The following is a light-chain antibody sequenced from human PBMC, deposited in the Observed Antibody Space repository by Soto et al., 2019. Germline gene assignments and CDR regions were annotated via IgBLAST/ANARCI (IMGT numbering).Light chain of an antibody. J-gene: IGKJ4*01. CDR3: QKFDAFPT. Sequence: DIQMTQSPSSLSASVGDRVTITCRARQAINNYLAWYQQKPGKVPTLLISAASTLQSGVPSRFSSSGSGTVFTITISSLQPYDVATFYCQKFDAFPTFGGLTKVEI. CDR1: QAINNY. CDR2: AAS. V-gene: IGKV1-27*01.